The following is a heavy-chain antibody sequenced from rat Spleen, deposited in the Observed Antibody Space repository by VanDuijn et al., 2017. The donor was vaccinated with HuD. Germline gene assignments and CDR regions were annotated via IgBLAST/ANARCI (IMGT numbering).Heavy chain of an antibody. V-gene: IGHV5-27*01. CDR2: ISTSGGST. Sequence: EVQLVESGGGLVQPGRSMKLSCAASGFTFSNYGMAWVRQAPTKGLEWVASISTSGGSTYYRDSVKGRFTISRDNAKSTLYLQMDSLRSEDTATYYCTTGAALYYYSSYIYPFYFDYWGQGVMVTVSS. J-gene: IGHJ2*01. D-gene: IGHD1-2*01. CDR3: TTGAALYYYSSYIYPFYFDY. CDR1: GFTFSNYG.